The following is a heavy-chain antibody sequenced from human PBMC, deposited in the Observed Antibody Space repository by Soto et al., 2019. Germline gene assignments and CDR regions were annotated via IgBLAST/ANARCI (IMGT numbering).Heavy chain of an antibody. CDR2: ISYDGSNK. J-gene: IGHJ6*02. CDR3: AKDPRAYYDILTNGMDV. D-gene: IGHD3-9*01. CDR1: GFTFSSYG. Sequence: GGSLRLSCAASGFTFSSYGMHWVRQAPGKGLEWVAVISYDGSNKYYADSVKGRFTISRDNSKNTLYLQMNSLRAEDTAVYYCAKDPRAYYDILTNGMDVWGQGTTVTVSS. V-gene: IGHV3-30*18.